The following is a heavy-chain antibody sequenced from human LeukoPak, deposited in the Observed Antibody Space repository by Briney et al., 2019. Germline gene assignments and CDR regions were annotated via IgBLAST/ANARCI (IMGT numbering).Heavy chain of an antibody. CDR3: ARAVGLWLPQLDY. D-gene: IGHD5-18*01. Sequence: SVKVSCKASGGTFSSYAISWVRQAPGQGLEWMGRIIPILGIANYAQKFQGRVTITADKSTSTAYMELSSLRSEDTAVYYCARAVGLWLPQLDYWGQGTLVTVSP. J-gene: IGHJ4*02. CDR1: GGTFSSYA. CDR2: IIPILGIA. V-gene: IGHV1-69*04.